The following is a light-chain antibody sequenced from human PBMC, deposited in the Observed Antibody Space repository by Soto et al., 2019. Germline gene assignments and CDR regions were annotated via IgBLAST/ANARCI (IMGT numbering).Light chain of an antibody. CDR2: GAS. CDR3: QQDGSSPPGYT. J-gene: IGKJ2*01. CDR1: QSVSSSY. Sequence: EIVLTQSPGTLSLSPGERATLSCRASQSVSSSYLAWYQQKPGQAPRLLIYGASSRATGIPDRFSGSGSGTDFTLTISRLEPEDFAVYYCQQDGSSPPGYTFGQGTQLEIK. V-gene: IGKV3-20*01.